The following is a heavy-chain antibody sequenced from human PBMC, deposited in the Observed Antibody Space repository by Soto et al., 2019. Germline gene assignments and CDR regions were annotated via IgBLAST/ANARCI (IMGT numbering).Heavy chain of an antibody. CDR1: GGSISSSSYY. CDR3: ARQTRLIAAAGTGWFDP. Sequence: QLQLQESGPGLVKPSETLSLTCTVSGGSISSSSYYWGWIRQPPGKGLEWIGSIYYSGSTYYNPSLKSRVTISVDTSKNQFSLKLSSVTAADTAVYYCARQTRLIAAAGTGWFDPWGQGTLVTVSS. CDR2: IYYSGST. V-gene: IGHV4-39*01. J-gene: IGHJ5*02. D-gene: IGHD6-13*01.